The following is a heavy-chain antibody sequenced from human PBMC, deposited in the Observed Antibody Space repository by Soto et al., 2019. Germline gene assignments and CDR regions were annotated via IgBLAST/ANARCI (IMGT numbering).Heavy chain of an antibody. CDR3: AAQYYDSSGYYFDY. D-gene: IGHD3-22*01. CDR1: GGSISSYY. Sequence: ASETLSLTCTVSGGSISSYYWSWIRQPPGKGLEWIGYIYYSGSTNYNPSLKSRVTISVDTSKNQFSLKLSSVTAADTAVYYCAAQYYDSSGYYFDYWGQGTLVTVSS. CDR2: IYYSGST. J-gene: IGHJ4*02. V-gene: IGHV4-59*01.